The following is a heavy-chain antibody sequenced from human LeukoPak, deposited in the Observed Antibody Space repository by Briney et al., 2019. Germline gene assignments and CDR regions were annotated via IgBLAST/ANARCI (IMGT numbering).Heavy chain of an antibody. D-gene: IGHD2-2*01. CDR1: GYTFTGYY. CDR3: ARDGPCSITSCQNFDS. CDR2: INPHSDDR. V-gene: IGHV1-2*02. Sequence: ASVKVSCKAAGYTFTGYYIHWLRQAPGQGLEWMGWINPHSDDRNYAQRFQGRVTMTRDTSISTVYMELSGLTSDDTAVYYCARDGPCSITSCQNFDSWGQGALVTVSS. J-gene: IGHJ4*02.